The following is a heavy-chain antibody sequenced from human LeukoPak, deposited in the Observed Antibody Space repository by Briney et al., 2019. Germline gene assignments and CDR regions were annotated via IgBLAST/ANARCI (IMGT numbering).Heavy chain of an antibody. Sequence: PSETLSLTCTVSGGSISGYYWSWIRQPPGKGLEWIGYIYYNGSTNYNPSLKSRVTISIDTSRNQFSLKLSSVTAADTAVYYCARAPGDTSMVNQRDHYYYYAMDVWGQGTTVIVSS. CDR3: ARAPGDTSMVNQRDHYYYYAMDV. J-gene: IGHJ6*02. CDR1: GGSISGYY. D-gene: IGHD5-18*01. V-gene: IGHV4-59*01. CDR2: IYYNGST.